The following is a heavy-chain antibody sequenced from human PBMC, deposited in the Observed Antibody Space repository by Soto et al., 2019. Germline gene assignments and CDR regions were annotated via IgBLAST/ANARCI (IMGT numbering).Heavy chain of an antibody. Sequence: SVKVSCKASGYSFTDYYMHWVRQAPGQGLEWMGWINPYRGATNYAQKFQGRVTMTRDTSISTAYMELSRLRSDDTAVYWCAREHVRPRTGAMDVWGQGTTVTVSS. D-gene: IGHD1-1*01. CDR3: AREHVRPRTGAMDV. CDR2: INPYRGAT. J-gene: IGHJ6*02. CDR1: GYSFTDYY. V-gene: IGHV1-2*02.